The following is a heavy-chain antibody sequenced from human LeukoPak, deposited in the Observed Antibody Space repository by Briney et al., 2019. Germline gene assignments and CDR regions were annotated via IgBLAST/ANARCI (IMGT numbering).Heavy chain of an antibody. V-gene: IGHV6-1*01. CDR3: ARGPVAGTSNWFDP. D-gene: IGHD6-19*01. J-gene: IGHJ5*02. CDR1: GDSVSSNNAA. Sequence: SQTLSLTCAISGDSVSSNNAAWNWIRQSPSRGLEWLGRTYYRSKWYNDYAVSVKSRITINPDTSKNQFSLQLNSVTPEDTAVYYCARGPVAGTSNWFDPWGQGTLVTVSS. CDR2: TYYRSKWYN.